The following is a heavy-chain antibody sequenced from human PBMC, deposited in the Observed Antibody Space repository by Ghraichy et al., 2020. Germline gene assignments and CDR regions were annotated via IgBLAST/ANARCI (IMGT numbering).Heavy chain of an antibody. CDR2: ISGSGGST. V-gene: IGHV3-23*01. CDR1: GFTFSSYA. CDR3: AKAGSYYDILTGYYRSNWFDP. J-gene: IGHJ5*02. D-gene: IGHD3-9*01. Sequence: GGSLRLSCAASGFTFSSYAMSWVRQAPGKGLEWVSAISGSGGSTYYADSVKGRFTISRDNSKNTLYLQMNSLRAEDTAVYYCAKAGSYYDILTGYYRSNWFDPWGQGTLVTVSS.